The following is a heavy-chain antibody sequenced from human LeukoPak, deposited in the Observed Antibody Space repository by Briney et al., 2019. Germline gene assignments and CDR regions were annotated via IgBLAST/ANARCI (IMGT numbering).Heavy chain of an antibody. V-gene: IGHV4-30-4*01. J-gene: IGHJ4*02. CDR1: GGSISSGDYY. CDR2: IYYSGST. Sequence: SQTLSLTCTVSGGSISSGDYYWSWIRQPPGKGLEWIGYIYYSGSTYYNPSLKSRLSMSVDTSKNQFSLTLTAVTAADTAVYYCGRRPYFDILAGSQMWGTVDHWGQGALVTVSS. D-gene: IGHD3-9*01. CDR3: GRRPYFDILAGSQMWGTVDH.